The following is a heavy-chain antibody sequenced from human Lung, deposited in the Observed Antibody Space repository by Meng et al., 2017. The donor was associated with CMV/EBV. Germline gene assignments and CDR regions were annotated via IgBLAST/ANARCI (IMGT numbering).Heavy chain of an antibody. D-gene: IGHD2-2*01. CDR2: IIPILGIA. CDR1: GGTFSSYA. V-gene: IGHV1-69*10. CDR3: ARGACSSTSCYRYYYYGMDV. Sequence: SVXVSXKASGGTFSSYAISWVRQAPGQGLEWMGGIIPILGIANYAQKFQGRVTITADKSTSTAYMELSSLRSEDTAVYYCARGACSSTSCYRYYYYGMDVXGRGXTVTVSS. J-gene: IGHJ6*02.